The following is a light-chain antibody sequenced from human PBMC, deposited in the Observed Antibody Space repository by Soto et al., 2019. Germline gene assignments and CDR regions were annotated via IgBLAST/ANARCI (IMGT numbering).Light chain of an antibody. J-gene: IGKJ5*01. V-gene: IGKV3-15*01. Sequence: VITHTPATLSVSPGDGVTLSCRASQTVPSRIARYQQKPGQAPSLLIYGASTRATGVPDRLSVTESGSEFTLTISSRKSEDDSGYYCKQYIFWPQIKFGQGRLREI. CDR1: QTVPSR. CDR2: GAS. CDR3: KQYIFWPQIK.